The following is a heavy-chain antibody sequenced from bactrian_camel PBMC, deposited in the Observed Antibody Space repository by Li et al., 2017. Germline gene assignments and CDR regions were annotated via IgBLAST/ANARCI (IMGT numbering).Heavy chain of an antibody. CDR2: IWPGDTRK. CDR1: GYSVSKGY. Sequence: VQLVESGGGSVQTGGSLILSCEASGYSVSKGYMAWFRQAPGKEREGVAAIWPGDTRKYYADSVKGRFTISQDHPKNTVYLQMNNLKPEDTAMYYCATAQGYIDPWFPRANYNYWGQGTQVTVS. V-gene: IGHV3S40*01. J-gene: IGHJ4*01. CDR3: ATAQGYIDPWFPRANYNY. D-gene: IGHD5*01.